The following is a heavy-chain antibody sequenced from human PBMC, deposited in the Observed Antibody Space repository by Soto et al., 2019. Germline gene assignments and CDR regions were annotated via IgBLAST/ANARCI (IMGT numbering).Heavy chain of an antibody. D-gene: IGHD2-15*01. CDR3: ASGGGGGYCSGGSCYADY. V-gene: IGHV1-18*01. CDR2: ISGYNGNT. Sequence: QVQLVQSGAEVKKPGASVKVSCKASGYTFISHGISWVRQAPGQGLEWMGWISGYNGNTNYAQKLQGRVTMTTDTSTTTAYMEVRSLRSDDTAVYYCASGGGGGYCSGGSCYADYWGQGTLVTVSS. CDR1: GYTFISHG. J-gene: IGHJ4*02.